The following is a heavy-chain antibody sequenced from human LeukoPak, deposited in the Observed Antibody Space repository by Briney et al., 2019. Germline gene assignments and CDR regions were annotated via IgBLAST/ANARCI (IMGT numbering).Heavy chain of an antibody. D-gene: IGHD3-3*01. CDR1: GGSFSGYY. V-gene: IGHV4-34*01. Sequence: PSETLSLTCAVYGGSFSGYYWSWIRQPPGKGLEWIGEINHSGSTNYNPSLKSRVTMSVDTSKNQFSLKLSSVTAADTAVYYCARGYGDFWSGSYGDWGQGTLVTVSS. CDR2: INHSGST. J-gene: IGHJ4*02. CDR3: ARGYGDFWSGSYGD.